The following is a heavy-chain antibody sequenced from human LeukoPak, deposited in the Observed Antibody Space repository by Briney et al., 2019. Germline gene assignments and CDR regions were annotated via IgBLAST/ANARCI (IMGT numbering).Heavy chain of an antibody. Sequence: GGSLRLSCAASGFTFSSYGMHWVRQAPGKGLEWVSAISGSGGSTYYADSVKGRFTISRDNSKNTLYLQMNSLRAEDTAVYYCARGETGYSSGWYVPYYFDYWGQGTLVTVSS. CDR2: ISGSGGST. CDR1: GFTFSSYG. CDR3: ARGETGYSSGWYVPYYFDY. V-gene: IGHV3-23*01. D-gene: IGHD6-19*01. J-gene: IGHJ4*02.